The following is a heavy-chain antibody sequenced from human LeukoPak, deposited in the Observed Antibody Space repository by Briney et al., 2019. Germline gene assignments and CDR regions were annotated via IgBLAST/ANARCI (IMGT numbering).Heavy chain of an antibody. V-gene: IGHV5-51*01. CDR2: IYPGDSDT. CDR3: ARQPSGGARVGDWFDP. Sequence: GESLKISCRGSGYSFISYWSGWVRQMPGKGLEGMGIIYPGDSDTRYNPSFQGQVTISADKPLSTAYLQWSSLKASDTAMYYCARQPSGGARVGDWFDPWGQGTLVTVSS. CDR1: GYSFISYW. J-gene: IGHJ5*02. D-gene: IGHD1-26*01.